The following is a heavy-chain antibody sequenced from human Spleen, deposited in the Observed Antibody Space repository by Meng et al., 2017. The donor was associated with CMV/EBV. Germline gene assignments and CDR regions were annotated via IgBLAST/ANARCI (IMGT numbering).Heavy chain of an antibody. J-gene: IGHJ4*02. CDR3: ATMYGNGWDHFDY. D-gene: IGHD6-19*01. CDR2: FMPILGIA. Sequence: GGSLRLSCKASGYTFTSYDINWVRQATGQGLEWMGRFMPILGIATYAQNFQGRVTITADKSTSTAYMELRSLRFEDTALYYCATMYGNGWDHFDYWGQGTQVTVSS. CDR1: GYTFTSYD. V-gene: IGHV1-69*04.